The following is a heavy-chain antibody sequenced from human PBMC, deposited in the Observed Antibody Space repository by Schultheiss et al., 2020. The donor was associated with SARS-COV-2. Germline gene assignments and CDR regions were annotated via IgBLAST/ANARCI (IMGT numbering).Heavy chain of an antibody. CDR1: GFTFSSYA. Sequence: GESLKISCAASGFTFSSYAMHWVRQAPGKGLEWVAVISYDGSNKYYADSVKGRFTISRDNSKNTLYLQMNSLRAEDTAVYYCARDPHEGIVVVTGYRAFDIWGQGTMVTVSS. CDR2: ISYDGSNK. CDR3: ARDPHEGIVVVTGYRAFDI. J-gene: IGHJ3*02. D-gene: IGHD2-21*02. V-gene: IGHV3-30*01.